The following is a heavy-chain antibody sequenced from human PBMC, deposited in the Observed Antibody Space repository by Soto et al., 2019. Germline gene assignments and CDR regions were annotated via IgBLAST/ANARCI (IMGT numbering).Heavy chain of an antibody. CDR2: IYYSGST. V-gene: IGHV4-61*01. J-gene: IGHJ4*02. Sequence: QVQLQESGPGLVKPSETLSLTCTVSGGSVSSGSYYWSWIRQPPGKGLEWIGYIYYSGSTNYNPSLKSRVTISVDTSKNQFSLKLSSVTAADTAVYYCARGGTPLWLPPFDYWGQGTLVTVSS. CDR1: GGSVSSGSYY. CDR3: ARGGTPLWLPPFDY. D-gene: IGHD5-18*01.